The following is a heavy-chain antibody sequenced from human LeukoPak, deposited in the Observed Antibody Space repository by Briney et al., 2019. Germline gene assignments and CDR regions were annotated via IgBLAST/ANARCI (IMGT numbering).Heavy chain of an antibody. CDR1: GYTFTNYG. CDR3: ARDLGSGSYPPPFDY. Sequence: ASVKVSCKASGYTFTNYGISWVRQAPGQGLEWMGWISVYNGNTNYAENLQGRVTVTTDTSTNTAYMELRSLRSDDTAVYYCARDLGSGSYPPPFDYWGQGTLVTVSS. J-gene: IGHJ4*02. CDR2: ISVYNGNT. V-gene: IGHV1-18*04. D-gene: IGHD6-19*01.